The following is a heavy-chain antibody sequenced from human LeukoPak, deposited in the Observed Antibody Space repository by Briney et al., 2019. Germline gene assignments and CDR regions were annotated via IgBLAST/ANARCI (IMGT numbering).Heavy chain of an antibody. J-gene: IGHJ4*02. V-gene: IGHV3-9*01. Sequence: SGGSLRLSCAASGFTFDDYAMHGVRQAPGKGLEWVSGISWNSGSIGYADSVKGRFTISRDNAKNSLYLQMNSLRAEDTALYYCAKASTGYYYDSSGYYGVFDYWGQGTLVTVSS. CDR2: ISWNSGSI. CDR1: GFTFDDYA. D-gene: IGHD3-22*01. CDR3: AKASTGYYYDSSGYYGVFDY.